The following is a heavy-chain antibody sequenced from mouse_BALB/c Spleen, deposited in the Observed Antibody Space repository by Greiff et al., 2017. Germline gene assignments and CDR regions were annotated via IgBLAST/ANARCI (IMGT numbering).Heavy chain of an antibody. CDR1: GYTFTSYW. Sequence: QVQLQQSGAELAKPGASVKMSCKASGYTFTSYWMHWVKQRPGQGLEWIGYINPSTGYTEYNQKFKDKATLTADKSSSTAYMQLSSLTSEDSAVYYCARGGWLLRGYAMDYWGQGTSVTVSS. CDR3: ARGGWLLRGYAMDY. V-gene: IGHV1-7*01. CDR2: INPSTGYT. J-gene: IGHJ4*01. D-gene: IGHD2-3*01.